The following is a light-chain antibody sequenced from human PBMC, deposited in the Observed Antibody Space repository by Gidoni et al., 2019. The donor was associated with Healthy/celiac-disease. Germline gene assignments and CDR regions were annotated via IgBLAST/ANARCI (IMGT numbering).Light chain of an antibody. J-gene: IGKJ4*01. V-gene: IGKV3-11*01. CDR1: QSVSSY. CDR3: QQRSNWPLT. Sequence: EIVSTQYPATLSLSTGERATLSCRDSQSVSSYLTWYQQKPGQAPRLLIYDASNRATGIPARFSGSGSGTDFTLTISSLEPEDFAVYYCQQRSNWPLTFGGGTKVEIK. CDR2: DAS.